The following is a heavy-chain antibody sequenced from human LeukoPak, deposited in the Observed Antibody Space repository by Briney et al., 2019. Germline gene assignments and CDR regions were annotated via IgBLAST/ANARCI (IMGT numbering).Heavy chain of an antibody. CDR2: IYPGDSDT. J-gene: IGHJ1*01. CDR1: GYIFTHYW. V-gene: IGHV5-51*01. Sequence: SGESLKISCQVSGYIFTHYWIGWVRQMPGKGLESMGIIYPGDSDTRYSPSFEGQVTISADKSTTTAYLQWNSLKASDTAMYYCARRIVAGQSLFFQHWGQGTLVTVSS. D-gene: IGHD6-19*01. CDR3: ARRIVAGQSLFFQH.